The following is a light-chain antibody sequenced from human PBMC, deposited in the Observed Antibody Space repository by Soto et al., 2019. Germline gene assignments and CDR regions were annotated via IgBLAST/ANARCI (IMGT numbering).Light chain of an antibody. CDR3: QQDDRLPYT. J-gene: IGKJ2*01. CDR2: DAS. CDR1: QDIVSQ. Sequence: DIQMTQSPSSLSASVGDRLTITCKASQDIVSQLIWYQQQQGQAPTLLIYDASVLETVVPSKFSGTGSGTNFTFVGNSLLHEDFATYCWQQDDRLPYTFGQGTTLDIK. V-gene: IGKV1-33*01.